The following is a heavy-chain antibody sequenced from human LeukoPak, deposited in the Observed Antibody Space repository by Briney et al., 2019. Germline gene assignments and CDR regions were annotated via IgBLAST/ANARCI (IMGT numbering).Heavy chain of an antibody. V-gene: IGHV3-48*03. CDR2: ISSSGSTI. CDR3: AATRIAAAGLTDV. J-gene: IGHJ6*02. Sequence: GGSLRLSCAASGFTFSSYEMNWVRQAPGKGLEWVSYISSSGSTIYYADSVKGRFTTSRDNAKDSLYLQMSSLRAEDTAVYYCAATRIAAAGLTDVWGQGTTVTVSS. CDR1: GFTFSSYE. D-gene: IGHD6-13*01.